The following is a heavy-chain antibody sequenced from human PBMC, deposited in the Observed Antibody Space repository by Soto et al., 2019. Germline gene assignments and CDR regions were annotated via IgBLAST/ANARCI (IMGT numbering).Heavy chain of an antibody. V-gene: IGHV1-69*02. CDR3: ATHTLTGVVH. J-gene: IGHJ4*02. D-gene: IGHD2-8*02. CDR2: IIPVTGVA. CDR1: GGTFRTYT. Sequence: QVQLVQSGAEVRKPGSSVKVSCKASGGTFRTYTFSWVRQAPGQGLEWMGRIIPVTGVANYAQNFHDRVTIFADESTSTAYMELRSLRSDDTGMYYCATHTLTGVVHWGQGTLVTVPS.